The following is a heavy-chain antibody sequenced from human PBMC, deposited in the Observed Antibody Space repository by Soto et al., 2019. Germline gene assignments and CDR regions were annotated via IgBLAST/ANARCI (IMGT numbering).Heavy chain of an antibody. Sequence: ASVKVSCKVSGYTLTELSMHWVRQAPGKGLEWMGGFDPEDGETIYAQKIQGRVTMTEDTSTDTAYMELSSLRSEDTAVYYCAKPLDYDSSGYLAFDIWGQGTMVTVSS. D-gene: IGHD3-22*01. CDR3: AKPLDYDSSGYLAFDI. V-gene: IGHV1-24*01. CDR2: FDPEDGET. CDR1: GYTLTELS. J-gene: IGHJ3*02.